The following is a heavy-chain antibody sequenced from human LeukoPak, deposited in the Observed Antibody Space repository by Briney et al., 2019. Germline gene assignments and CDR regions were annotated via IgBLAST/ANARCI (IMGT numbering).Heavy chain of an antibody. CDR3: ARVYNYRCVDLWGTSCYDYYYYYMDV. CDR1: GGTFSSYA. D-gene: IGHD2-2*01. V-gene: IGHV1-69*05. Sequence: SAKVSCKXSGGTFSSYAISWVRQAPGQGLEWMGGIIPIFGTANYSQKFQGRVTITTDESTSTAYMELSSLRSEDTAVYYCARVYNYRCVDLWGTSCYDYYYYYMDVWGKGTTVTVSS. J-gene: IGHJ6*03. CDR2: IIPIFGTA.